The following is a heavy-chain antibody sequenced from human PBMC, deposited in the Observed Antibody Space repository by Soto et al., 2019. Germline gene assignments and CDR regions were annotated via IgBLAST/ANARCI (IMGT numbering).Heavy chain of an antibody. CDR1: GFTFSSYG. J-gene: IGHJ6*02. CDR3: ARDLTPRSFYGIDG. Sequence: VQLVESGGGVVQPGRSLRLSCAASGFTFSSYGMHWVRQAPGKGLEWVAVIWYDGSNKYYADSVKGRFTISRDNSKNTLYLQKNSLRAEDTAVYYCARDLTPRSFYGIDGWGQGATVTVCS. CDR2: IWYDGSNK. V-gene: IGHV3-33*01. D-gene: IGHD3-10*01.